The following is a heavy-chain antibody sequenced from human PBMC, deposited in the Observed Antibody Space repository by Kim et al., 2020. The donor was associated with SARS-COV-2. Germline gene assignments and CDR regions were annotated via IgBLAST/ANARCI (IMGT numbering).Heavy chain of an antibody. J-gene: IGHJ6*02. V-gene: IGHV4-39*01. Sequence: SETLSLTCTVSGGSISSSSYYWGWIRQPPGKGLEWFGSINYSGRTYSNPSLKSRVTISVDTSKNQFSLKLSSVTAADTAVYYCARHRGELWSGEENGMDVWGQGTTVTVSS. CDR3: ARHRGELWSGEENGMDV. D-gene: IGHD3-10*01. CDR1: GGSISSSSYY. CDR2: INYSGRT.